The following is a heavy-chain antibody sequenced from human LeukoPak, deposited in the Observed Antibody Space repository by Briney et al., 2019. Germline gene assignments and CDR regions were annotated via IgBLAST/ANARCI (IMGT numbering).Heavy chain of an antibody. CDR3: AKDFSPYSFNWFDP. J-gene: IGHJ5*02. CDR1: GFTFNNYA. Sequence: PGGSLRLSCAASGFTFNNYAMHWVRQAPGKGLEWVSGISWNSGGIGYADSVKGRFTISRDNAKNSLYLQMNSLRAEDTAFYYCAKDFSPYSFNWFDPRGQGTPVTVSS. D-gene: IGHD3-16*01. V-gene: IGHV3-9*01. CDR2: ISWNSGGI.